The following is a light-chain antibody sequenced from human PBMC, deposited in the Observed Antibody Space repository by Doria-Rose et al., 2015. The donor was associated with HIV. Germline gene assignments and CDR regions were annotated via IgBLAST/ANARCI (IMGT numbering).Light chain of an antibody. J-gene: IGKJ2*01. V-gene: IGKV2-28*01. CDR2: LGS. CDR3: MQALQTPYT. Sequence: DIVMAQSPLSLPVTPGQPASISCRPSQSLLHTIGYNYLDWYLQKPGQSPQLLIYLGSNRASGVPDRFSGSGSGTDFTLKISRVEAEDVGVYYCMQALQTPYTFGQGTKLEIK. CDR1: QSLLHTIGYNY.